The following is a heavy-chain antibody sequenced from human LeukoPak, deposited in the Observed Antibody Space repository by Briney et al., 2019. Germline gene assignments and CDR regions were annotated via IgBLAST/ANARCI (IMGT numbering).Heavy chain of an antibody. Sequence: GGSLRLSCAASGFTFSSYAMSWVRQAPGKGLEWVSAISGSGGSTYYADSVKGRFTISRDNSKNTLYLQMNSLRAEDTAVYYCAKAKIYRYCSSTSCYGGVVYWGQGTLVTVSS. J-gene: IGHJ4*02. CDR2: ISGSGGST. D-gene: IGHD2-2*01. CDR1: GFTFSSYA. V-gene: IGHV3-23*01. CDR3: AKAKIYRYCSSTSCYGGVVY.